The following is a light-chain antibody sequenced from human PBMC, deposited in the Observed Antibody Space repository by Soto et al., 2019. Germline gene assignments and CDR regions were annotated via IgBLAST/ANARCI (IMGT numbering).Light chain of an antibody. V-gene: IGLV2-14*01. J-gene: IGLJ2*01. CDR1: SSDLGDYNY. CDR2: DVT. CDR3: SSYTTISRLV. Sequence: QSALTQPASVSGSPGQSITISCTGTSSDLGDYNYVSWYQQYPGKAPNIMIYDVTNRPSGVSNRFSGSKSGNTASLTISGLQAEDEADYYCSSYTTISRLVFGGGTKVTVL.